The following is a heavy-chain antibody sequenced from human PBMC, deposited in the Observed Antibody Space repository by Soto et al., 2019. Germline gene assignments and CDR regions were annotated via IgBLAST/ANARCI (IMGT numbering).Heavy chain of an antibody. V-gene: IGHV4-30-2*01. CDR3: ARASNYYDSSGYQYYFDY. J-gene: IGHJ4*02. D-gene: IGHD3-22*01. CDR1: GVSISSGGYS. Sequence: SETLSLTCAVSGVSISSGGYSWSWIRQPPGKGLEWIGYIYHSGSTYYNPSLKSRVTISVDRSKNQFSLKLSSVTAADTAVYYCARASNYYDSSGYQYYFDYWGQGTLVTVSS. CDR2: IYHSGST.